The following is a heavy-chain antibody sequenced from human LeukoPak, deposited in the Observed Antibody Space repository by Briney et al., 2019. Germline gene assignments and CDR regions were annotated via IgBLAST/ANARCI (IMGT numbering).Heavy chain of an antibody. CDR3: ARPLSSGYYGGGFDI. D-gene: IGHD3-22*01. CDR1: GYRFNSYW. Sequence: AESLKISCKGSGYRFNSYWINWVRQMPGSGLEWMGTIVPSDSYTKYNPSFQGHVTISADKSISTAYLQWSSLKASDTAMYYCARPLSSGYYGGGFDIWGQGTMVTVSS. V-gene: IGHV5-10-1*01. CDR2: IVPSDSYT. J-gene: IGHJ3*02.